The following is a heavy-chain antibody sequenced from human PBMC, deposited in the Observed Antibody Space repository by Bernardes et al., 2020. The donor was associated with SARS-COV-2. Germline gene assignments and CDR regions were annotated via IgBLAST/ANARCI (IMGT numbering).Heavy chain of an antibody. CDR2: ISAYNGNT. V-gene: IGHV1-18*01. CDR3: ARISRFGVVAAPLGY. D-gene: IGHD2-15*01. CDR1: GYTFTSYG. J-gene: IGHJ4*02. Sequence: ASVKVSCKASGYTFTSYGISWVRQAPGQGLEWMGWISAYNGNTNYAQKLQGRVTMTTDTSTSTAYMELRSLRSDDTAVYYCARISRFGVVAAPLGYWGQGTLVTVSS.